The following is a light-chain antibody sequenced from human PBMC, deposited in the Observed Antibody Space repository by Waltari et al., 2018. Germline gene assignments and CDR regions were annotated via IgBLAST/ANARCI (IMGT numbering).Light chain of an antibody. CDR1: NIGVQT. V-gene: IGLV3-21*02. CDR3: QVWDGGRVV. Sequence: SDVLTQPPSESVAPCEDCTITCGGTNIGVQTVHWYQQKPGQAPVLVVYDDSDRASGIPERFSGSKSGDTATLTIGRVEAGDEADYSCQVWDGGRVVFGGGTKLTVL. J-gene: IGLJ2*01. CDR2: DDS.